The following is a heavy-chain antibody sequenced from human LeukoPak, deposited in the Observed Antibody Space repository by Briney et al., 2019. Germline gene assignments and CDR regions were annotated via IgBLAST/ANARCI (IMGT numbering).Heavy chain of an antibody. CDR2: INVNGGAM. CDR1: GFSFKDYY. J-gene: IGHJ4*02. CDR3: ARGPRILAAGSYYFDY. V-gene: IGHV3-11*01. Sequence: GGSLRFSCAASGFSFKDYYFSWIRQAPGKGLEWVSFINVNGGAMYYADFVKGRFTISRDNAKSSLYLEMNSLRVEDTAVYYCARGPRILAAGSYYFDYWGQGSLVTVSS. D-gene: IGHD6-13*01.